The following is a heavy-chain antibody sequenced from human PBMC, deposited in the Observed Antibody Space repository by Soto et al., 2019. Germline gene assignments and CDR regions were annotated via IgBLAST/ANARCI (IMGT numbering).Heavy chain of an antibody. J-gene: IGHJ4*02. CDR3: ARDSYYDSSGEFDY. D-gene: IGHD3-22*01. CDR2: IWYDGSNK. V-gene: IGHV3-33*01. CDR1: GFTFSTYG. Sequence: QVHLVESGGGVVQPGRSLRLSCEASGFTFSTYGMHWVRQAPGKGLDWVAVIWYDGSNKYYADSVKGRFTISRDNSKSTLYLQMNSLRVEDTAVYYCARDSYYDSSGEFDYWGQGTLVTVSS.